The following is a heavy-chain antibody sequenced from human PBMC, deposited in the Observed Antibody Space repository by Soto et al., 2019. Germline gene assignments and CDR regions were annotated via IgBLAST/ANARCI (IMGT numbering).Heavy chain of an antibody. CDR3: ARVVRFCSSPSCRGRNWFDP. CDR1: GGSFTSNNW. D-gene: IGHD2-2*01. CDR2: IYRTGST. Sequence: QVQLQESGPGLVKPSGTLSLTCAVSGGSFTSNNWWTWVRQPPGQGLEWIGEIYRTGSTNYNPSLKSRVTISLDKSENQFSLKVTSLTAADTAVYHCARVVRFCSSPSCRGRNWFDPWGQGTLVTVTS. V-gene: IGHV4-4*02. J-gene: IGHJ5*02.